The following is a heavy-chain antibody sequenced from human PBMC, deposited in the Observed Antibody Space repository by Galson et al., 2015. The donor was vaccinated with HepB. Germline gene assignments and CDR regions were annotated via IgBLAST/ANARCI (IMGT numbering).Heavy chain of an antibody. V-gene: IGHV3-74*01. D-gene: IGHD3-10*01. Sequence: SLRLSCAVSGFTFSPYWMHWVRQAPGKGLVWVSRINSDGRSTDYADSVKGRFTISRDNAKNTLYLQMNSLGPEDTAVYYCARGIGDLANWFDPWGQGTLVTVSS. J-gene: IGHJ5*02. CDR3: ARGIGDLANWFDP. CDR2: INSDGRST. CDR1: GFTFSPYW.